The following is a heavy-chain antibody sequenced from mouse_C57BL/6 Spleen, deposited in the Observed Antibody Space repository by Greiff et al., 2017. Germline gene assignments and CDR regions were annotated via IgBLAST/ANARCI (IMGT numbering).Heavy chain of an antibody. CDR2: IDPSDSYT. CDR3: ARPGGY. V-gene: IGHV1-50*01. Sequence: VQLQQPGAELVKPGASVKLSCKASGYTFTSYWMQWVKQRPGQGLEWIGEIDPSDSYTNYNQKFKGKATLTVDTSSSTAYMQLSSLTSEDSAVYYCARPGGYWGQGTTLTVSS. J-gene: IGHJ2*01. CDR1: GYTFTSYW.